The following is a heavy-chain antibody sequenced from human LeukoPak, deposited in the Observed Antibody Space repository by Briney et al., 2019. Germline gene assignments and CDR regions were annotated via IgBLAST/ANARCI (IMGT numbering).Heavy chain of an antibody. J-gene: IGHJ4*02. CDR3: ARVLSPYYYGSGSYSLFDY. Sequence: SETVSLTCTVSGYSISSGYYWGWIRQPPGKGLEWIGSIYHSGSTYYNPSLKSRVTISVDTSKNQFSLKLSSVTAADTAAYYCARVLSPYYYGSGSYSLFDYWGQGTLVTVSS. CDR2: IYHSGST. CDR1: GYSISSGYY. V-gene: IGHV4-38-2*02. D-gene: IGHD3-10*01.